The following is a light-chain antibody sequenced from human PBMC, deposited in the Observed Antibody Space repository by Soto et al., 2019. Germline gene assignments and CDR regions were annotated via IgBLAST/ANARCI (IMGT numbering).Light chain of an antibody. J-gene: IGLJ2*01. Sequence: QSVLTQSPSASASLGASVKLPCTLSSGHSSYAIAWHQQQPEKGPRYLMKLNSDGSHSKEDGIPDRFSGSSSGAEPYLTISSLQSEDEADYYCQTWGTGIRVFGGGTKLTVL. CDR3: QTWGTGIRV. CDR1: SGHSSYA. CDR2: LNSDGSH. V-gene: IGLV4-69*01.